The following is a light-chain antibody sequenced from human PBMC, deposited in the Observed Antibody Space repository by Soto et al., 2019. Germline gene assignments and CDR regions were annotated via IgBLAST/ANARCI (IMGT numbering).Light chain of an antibody. Sequence: QSVLTQPASVSGSPGQSITISCTGTSSDVGGYNYVSWYQQHPGKAPKLMIYDVSNRTSGVSNRFSGSKSGNTASLTISGFQAEDEADYYCSSYTSSSSYVFGIGTKLTFL. CDR2: DVS. J-gene: IGLJ1*01. CDR1: SSDVGGYNY. V-gene: IGLV2-14*01. CDR3: SSYTSSSSYV.